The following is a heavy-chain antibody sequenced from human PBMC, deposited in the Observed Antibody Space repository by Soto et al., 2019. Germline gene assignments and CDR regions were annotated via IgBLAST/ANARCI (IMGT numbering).Heavy chain of an antibody. CDR1: GFTFSSYS. Sequence: EVQLVESGGGLVKPGGSLRLSCAASGFTFSSYSMNWVRQAPGKVLEWVSSISSSSSYIYYADSVKGRFTISRDNAKNSLYQQMNSLRAEDTAVYYCARDRWCSCGSCRNYYYYYGMDVWGQGTTVTVSS. CDR2: ISSSSSYI. CDR3: ARDRWCSCGSCRNYYYYYGMDV. D-gene: IGHD2-15*01. J-gene: IGHJ6*02. V-gene: IGHV3-21*01.